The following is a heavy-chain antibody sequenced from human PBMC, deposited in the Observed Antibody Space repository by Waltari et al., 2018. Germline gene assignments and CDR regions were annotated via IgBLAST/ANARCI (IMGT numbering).Heavy chain of an antibody. J-gene: IGHJ2*01. CDR2: IDYSGRT. V-gene: IGHV4-39*01. CDR1: GGSISSSSYY. D-gene: IGHD6-13*01. CDR3: ARHGPLSSSWLDWYFDL. Sequence: QLQLQESGPGLVKPSETLSLTCTVSGGSISSSSYYWGWIRQPPGKGLEWIGRIDYSGRTYYNPSLKSRVTISVDTSKNQFSLKLSSWTAADTAVYYCARHGPLSSSWLDWYFDLWGRGTLVTVSS.